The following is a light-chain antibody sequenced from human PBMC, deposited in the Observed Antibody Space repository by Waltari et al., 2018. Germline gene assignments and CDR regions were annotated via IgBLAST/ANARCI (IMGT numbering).Light chain of an antibody. CDR1: QSIVVW. CDR2: KAS. CDR3: LQYNSYPWT. V-gene: IGKV1-5*03. Sequence: DIQVTKSPSTLSASVGDRVTITCRASQSIVVWLAWYQQKPGKAPRLLIYKASYLESGVPSRFSGSGSGTEFTLTISSLQAYDFATCYCLQYNSYPWTFGQGTKVEIK. J-gene: IGKJ1*01.